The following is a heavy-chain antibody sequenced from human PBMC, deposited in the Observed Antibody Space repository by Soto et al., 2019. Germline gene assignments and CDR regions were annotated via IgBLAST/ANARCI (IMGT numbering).Heavy chain of an antibody. CDR1: GFMFDSYA. J-gene: IGHJ4*02. Sequence: GVSLRLPCVASGFMFDSYAMNWVRQVPGKGLEWVSYISPGGDRIYYAESLKGRITISRDNARNSLSLQMNILSDEDTAVYYCTKSADSAGWGVDFWGQGTLVTVSS. D-gene: IGHD6-19*01. CDR3: TKSADSAGWGVDF. CDR2: ISPGGDRI. V-gene: IGHV3-48*02.